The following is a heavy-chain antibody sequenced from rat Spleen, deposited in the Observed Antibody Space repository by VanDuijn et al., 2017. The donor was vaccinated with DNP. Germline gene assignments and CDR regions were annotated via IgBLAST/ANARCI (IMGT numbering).Heavy chain of an antibody. CDR3: ARSDSGWS. CDR1: GYSITSSYR. Sequence: EVQLQESGPGLVKPSQSLSLTCSVTGYSITSSYRWNWIRKFPGNKLEWMGYINSAGSTNYNPSLKSRISITRDTSKNQFFLQVNSVTTEDTATYYCARSDSGWSWGQGVMVTVSS. V-gene: IGHV3-3*01. J-gene: IGHJ2*01. CDR2: INSAGST. D-gene: IGHD4-3*01.